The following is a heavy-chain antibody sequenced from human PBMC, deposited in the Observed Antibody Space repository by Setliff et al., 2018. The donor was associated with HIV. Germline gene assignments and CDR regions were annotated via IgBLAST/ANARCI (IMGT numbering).Heavy chain of an antibody. CDR2: VYHSGTT. V-gene: IGHV4-59*08. Sequence: SETLSLTCSVSGGSISGYYWSWIRQSPEKRLEWIGYVYHSGTTHYSPSLKNRVSIYVDPSKNQFSLRLTSVNAADTAVYYCARHYYDSGSPLDSWGQGTVVTVSS. J-gene: IGHJ4*02. D-gene: IGHD3-10*01. CDR3: ARHYYDSGSPLDS. CDR1: GGSISGYY.